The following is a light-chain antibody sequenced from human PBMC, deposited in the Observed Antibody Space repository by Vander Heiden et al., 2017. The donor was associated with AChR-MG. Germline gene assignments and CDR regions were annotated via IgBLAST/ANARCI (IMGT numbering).Light chain of an antibody. CDR3: QQLDTLPIT. Sequence: DIQMTQSPSSLPASVGDRVTITRQASEDISNYLNWYQQKSGKAPKLLIHDASNWEAGVPSRLSGSGSGSDFSFTISSRQPEDIATYYCQQLDTLPITLGGGTRVKIK. CDR2: DAS. J-gene: IGKJ4*01. CDR1: EDISNY. V-gene: IGKV1-33*01.